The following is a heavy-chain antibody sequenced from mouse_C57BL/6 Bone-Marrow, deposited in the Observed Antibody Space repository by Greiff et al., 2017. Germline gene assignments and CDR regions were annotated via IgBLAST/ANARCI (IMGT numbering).Heavy chain of an antibody. V-gene: IGHV14-1*01. CDR3: TLLLRSWFAY. J-gene: IGHJ3*01. Sequence: VQLQQSGAELVRPGASVKLSCTASGFNINDYYMHWVKQRPEQGLEWIGRIDPSDGDTEYAPKFQGKATMTADTSSSTAYLQLSSLTSLDTAVYYCTLLLRSWFAYWGQGTLVTVSA. CDR1: GFNINDYY. CDR2: IDPSDGDT. D-gene: IGHD1-1*01.